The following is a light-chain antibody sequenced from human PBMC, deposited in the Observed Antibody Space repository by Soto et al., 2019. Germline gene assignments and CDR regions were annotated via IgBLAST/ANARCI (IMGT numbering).Light chain of an antibody. CDR1: RSVSDTL. CDR2: GTS. J-gene: IGKJ1*01. Sequence: EIVLTQSPGTLSLSPGERATLSCRADRSVSDTLLTWFQQKPGQAPRLLIFGTSNRAPGIPDRFSDSGSGTDFTLTISRLEPDDFAVYYCQHYGDSSWTFGQGTKVDIK. V-gene: IGKV3-20*01. CDR3: QHYGDSSWT.